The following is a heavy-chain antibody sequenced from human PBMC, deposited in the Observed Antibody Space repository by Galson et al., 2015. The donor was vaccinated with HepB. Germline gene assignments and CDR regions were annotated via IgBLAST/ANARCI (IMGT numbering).Heavy chain of an antibody. J-gene: IGHJ4*02. CDR2: IIPILGIA. CDR1: GGTFSSYA. D-gene: IGHD2-15*01. V-gene: IGHV1-69*10. CDR3: ATSALIGEYCSGGSCYQHSYTFDY. Sequence: SVKVSCKASGGTFSSYAICWVRQAPGQGLEWMGGIIPILGIANYAQKFQGRVTITADKSTSTAYMELSSLRSEDTAVYYCATSALIGEYCSGGSCYQHSYTFDYWGQGTLVTVSS.